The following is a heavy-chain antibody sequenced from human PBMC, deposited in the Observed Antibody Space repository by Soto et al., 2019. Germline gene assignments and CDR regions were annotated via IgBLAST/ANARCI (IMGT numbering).Heavy chain of an antibody. Sequence: HPGGSLRLSCAASGFTFSSYAMSWVRQAPGKGLEWVSAISGSGGSTYYADSVKGRFTISRDNSKNTLYLQMNSLRAEDTAVYYCAKLGGGCSSTSCYTSVYFDYWGQGTLVTV. CDR1: GFTFSSYA. D-gene: IGHD2-2*02. J-gene: IGHJ4*02. CDR3: AKLGGGCSSTSCYTSVYFDY. V-gene: IGHV3-23*01. CDR2: ISGSGGST.